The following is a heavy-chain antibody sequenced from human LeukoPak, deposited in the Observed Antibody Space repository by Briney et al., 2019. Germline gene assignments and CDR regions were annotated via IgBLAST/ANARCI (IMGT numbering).Heavy chain of an antibody. CDR1: GGSISNYY. V-gene: IGHV4-59*01. CDR2: IYYSGST. D-gene: IGHD2-15*01. Sequence: SETLSLTCTVSGGSISNYYWSWLRQPPGKGLEWIGYIYYSGSTNYNPSLKSRVTMSVDTSKNQFSLKLSSVTAADTAVYYCARGPYCSGGSCYSGEGYWGQGILVTVSS. CDR3: ARGPYCSGGSCYSGEGY. J-gene: IGHJ4*02.